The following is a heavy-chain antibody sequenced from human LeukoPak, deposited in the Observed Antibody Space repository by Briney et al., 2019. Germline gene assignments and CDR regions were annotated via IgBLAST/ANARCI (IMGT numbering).Heavy chain of an antibody. CDR3: ARGPRITIFGVVMANDAFDI. Sequence: ASVTVSCKASGYTFTSYDISWVRQAPGQGLEWMGWINPKSGGTVYAQKFQGRVTMTRDTSSSTAYMELSRLRFDDTVVYYCARGPRITIFGVVMANDAFDIWGQGTMVTVSS. CDR2: INPKSGGT. J-gene: IGHJ3*02. CDR1: GYTFTSYD. D-gene: IGHD3-3*01. V-gene: IGHV1-2*02.